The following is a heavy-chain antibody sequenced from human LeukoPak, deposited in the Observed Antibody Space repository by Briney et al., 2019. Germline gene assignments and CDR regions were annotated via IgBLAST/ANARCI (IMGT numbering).Heavy chain of an antibody. V-gene: IGHV4-34*01. CDR3: ARDDTAMPSN. Sequence: SETLSLTCAVYGGSFSGYYWSWIRQPPGKGLEWIGEINHSGSTNYNPSLKSRVTMSVDTSKNQFSLKLGSVTAADTAVYYCARDDTAMPSNWGQGTLVTVSS. CDR1: GGSFSGYY. D-gene: IGHD5-18*01. CDR2: INHSGST. J-gene: IGHJ4*02.